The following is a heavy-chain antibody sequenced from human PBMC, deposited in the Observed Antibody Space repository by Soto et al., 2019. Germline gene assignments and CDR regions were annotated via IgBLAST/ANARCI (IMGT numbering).Heavy chain of an antibody. CDR2: ISAYSGST. CDR1: GYAFTTYG. V-gene: IGHV1-18*01. Sequence: ASVKVSCKASGYAFTTYGISWVRQAPGQGLEWMGWISAYSGSTKFAQKLQGRVTMTTDTSTSTAYMELRSLRSDDTAVYYCAREEYYYDSSGYYRSDAFDIWGQGTMVTVSS. J-gene: IGHJ3*02. CDR3: AREEYYYDSSGYYRSDAFDI. D-gene: IGHD3-22*01.